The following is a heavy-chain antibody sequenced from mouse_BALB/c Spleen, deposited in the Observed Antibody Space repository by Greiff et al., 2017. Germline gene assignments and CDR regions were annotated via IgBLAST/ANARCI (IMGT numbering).Heavy chain of an antibody. CDR3: ARVPLDY. CDR1: GFTFSSFG. CDR2: ISSGSSTI. J-gene: IGHJ2*01. D-gene: IGHD6-1*01. Sequence: DVQLVESGGGLVQPGGSRKLSCAASGFTFSSFGMHWVRQAPEKGLEWVAYISSGSSTIYYADTVKGRFTISGDNPKNTLFLQMSSLRAEDTAMYYCARVPLDYWGQGTTLTVSS. V-gene: IGHV5-17*02.